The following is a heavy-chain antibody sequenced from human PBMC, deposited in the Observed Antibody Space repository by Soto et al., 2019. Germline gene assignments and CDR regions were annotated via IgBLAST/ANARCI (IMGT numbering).Heavy chain of an antibody. Sequence: EVQLVESGGGLVQPGGSLRLSCAASGFTFSSYWMSWVRQAPGKGLEWVANIKQDGSDKYYVDSVKGRFTISRDNAKNSLYLQINSLRAEDTAVYYCARDVTMVRGVMNYWGQGTLVTVSS. CDR2: IKQDGSDK. CDR3: ARDVTMVRGVMNY. J-gene: IGHJ4*02. D-gene: IGHD3-10*01. V-gene: IGHV3-7*01. CDR1: GFTFSSYW.